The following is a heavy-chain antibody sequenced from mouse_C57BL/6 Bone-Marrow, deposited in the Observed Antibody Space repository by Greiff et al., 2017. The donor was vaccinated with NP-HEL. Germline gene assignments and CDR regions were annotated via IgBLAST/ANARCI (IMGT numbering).Heavy chain of an antibody. Sequence: QVQLQQSGAELVMPGASVKLSCKASGYTFTSYWMHWVKQRPGQGLEWIGEIDPSDSYTNYNQKFKGKSTLTVEQSSSTAYMQLSSLTSEDSAVYYCARAPLSLYAMDDWGQGTSVTVSS. D-gene: IGHD6-1*01. J-gene: IGHJ4*01. V-gene: IGHV1-69*01. CDR2: IDPSDSYT. CDR3: ARAPLSLYAMDD. CDR1: GYTFTSYW.